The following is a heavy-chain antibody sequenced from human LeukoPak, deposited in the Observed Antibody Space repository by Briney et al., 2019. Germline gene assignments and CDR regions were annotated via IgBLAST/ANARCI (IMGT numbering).Heavy chain of an antibody. CDR3: ARGAYNHGDTYYFDY. V-gene: IGHV4-4*02. Sequence: SETLSLTCAVSGGSISSSNWWSWVRQPPGKGLEWIGEIYHSGSTNYNPSLKSRVTISVDKSKNQFSLKLSSVTAADTAVYYCARGAYNHGDTYYFDYWGQGTLVTVSS. CDR2: IYHSGST. J-gene: IGHJ4*02. D-gene: IGHD1-14*01. CDR1: GGSISSSNW.